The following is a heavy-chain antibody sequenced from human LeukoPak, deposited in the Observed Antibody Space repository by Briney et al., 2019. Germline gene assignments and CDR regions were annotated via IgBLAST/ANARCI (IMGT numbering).Heavy chain of an antibody. Sequence: PSETLSLTCTVSGDFITAYYWSWIRQPPGKGLEWIGYVYYTGSTEYNPSLESRVTISVDTSRNQFSLKLTSVTAADTAVYYCARGYGYNSEYWGQGTLVTVSP. CDR3: ARGYGYNSEY. D-gene: IGHD5-24*01. CDR2: VYYTGST. CDR1: GDFITAYY. V-gene: IGHV4-59*01. J-gene: IGHJ4*02.